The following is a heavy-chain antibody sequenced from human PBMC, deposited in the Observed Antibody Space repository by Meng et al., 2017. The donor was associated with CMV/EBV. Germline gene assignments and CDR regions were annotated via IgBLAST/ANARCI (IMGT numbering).Heavy chain of an antibody. J-gene: IGHJ4*02. CDR1: GGTFSSYA. V-gene: IGHV1-69*12. CDR2: IIPIFGTA. D-gene: IGHD3-22*01. Sequence: QGQLVESWGEGKKRGSSVKVSCKASGGTFSSYAISWVRQAPGQGLEWMGGIIPIFGTANYAQKFQGRVTITADESTSTAYMELSSLRSEDTAVYYCARGYYDSSGYYYRGGYYFDYWGQGTLVTVSS. CDR3: ARGYYDSSGYYYRGGYYFDY.